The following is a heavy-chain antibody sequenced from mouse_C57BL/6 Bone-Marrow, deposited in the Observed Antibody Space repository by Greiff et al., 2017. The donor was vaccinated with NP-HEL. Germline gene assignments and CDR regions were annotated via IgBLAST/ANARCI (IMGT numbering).Heavy chain of an antibody. J-gene: IGHJ2*01. Sequence: EVQLVESGGGLVKPGGSLKLSCAASGFTFSSYAMSWVRQTPEKRLEWVATISDGGSYTYYPDNVKGRFTISRDNAKNNLYLQMSHLKSEDTAMYYCARERGTTVEEWGQGTTLTVSS. CDR3: ARERGTTVEE. CDR1: GFTFSSYA. CDR2: ISDGGSYT. V-gene: IGHV5-4*01. D-gene: IGHD1-1*01.